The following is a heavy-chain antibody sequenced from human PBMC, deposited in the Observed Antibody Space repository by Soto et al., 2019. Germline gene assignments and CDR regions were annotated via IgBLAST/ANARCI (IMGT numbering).Heavy chain of an antibody. Sequence: VGSLRLSCAASGFTFSRYSISWVRQAPGKGLECVSSISGTGGDTFYADSVKGRFTISRDNSKNTLYLQMSSLRADDTALYYCAKDSALPYSGSYFDYWGQGALVTVSS. CDR2: ISGTGGDT. D-gene: IGHD1-26*01. CDR3: AKDSALPYSGSYFDY. J-gene: IGHJ4*02. V-gene: IGHV3-23*01. CDR1: GFTFSRYS.